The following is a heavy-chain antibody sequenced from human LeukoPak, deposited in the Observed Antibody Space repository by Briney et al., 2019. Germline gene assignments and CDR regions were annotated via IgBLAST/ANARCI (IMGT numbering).Heavy chain of an antibody. CDR1: GYTFTIYG. Sequence: ASVKVSCKPSGYTFTIYGISWVRQAPGQGLEWMGWISAYNGNTNYAQKLQGRVTMTTDTSTSTAYMELRSLRSDDTAVYYCARGGYSDSDYYFDYWGQGTLVTVSS. D-gene: IGHD4-11*01. V-gene: IGHV1-18*01. J-gene: IGHJ4*02. CDR2: ISAYNGNT. CDR3: ARGGYSDSDYYFDY.